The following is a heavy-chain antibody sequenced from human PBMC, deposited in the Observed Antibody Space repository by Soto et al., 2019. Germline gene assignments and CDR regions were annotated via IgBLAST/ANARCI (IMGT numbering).Heavy chain of an antibody. D-gene: IGHD3-22*01. Sequence: QVQLVQSGAEVKKPGSSVKVSCKASGGTFSSYAISWVRQAPGQGLEWMGGIIPIFGTANYAQKFQGRVTITADASTSTAYMELSSLRSEDTAVYYCARTDYYDSSGYPYWYFDLWGRGTLVTVSS. CDR1: GGTFSSYA. J-gene: IGHJ2*01. V-gene: IGHV1-69*12. CDR3: ARTDYYDSSGYPYWYFDL. CDR2: IIPIFGTA.